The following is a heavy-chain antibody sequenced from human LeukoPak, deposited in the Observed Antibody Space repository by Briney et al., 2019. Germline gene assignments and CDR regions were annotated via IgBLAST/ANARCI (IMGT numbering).Heavy chain of an antibody. J-gene: IGHJ4*02. Sequence: GGSLRLSCAASGFTFSNFYLHWVRQAPGKGLVWVSRINADGSLINYADSVKGRFTVFRDNAESTMYLQMNSLRAEDTAVYYCASELAHCGGDCLKNWGRGTQVTVSS. CDR1: GFTFSNFY. CDR3: ASELAHCGGDCLKN. V-gene: IGHV3-74*01. CDR2: INADGSLI. D-gene: IGHD2-21*02.